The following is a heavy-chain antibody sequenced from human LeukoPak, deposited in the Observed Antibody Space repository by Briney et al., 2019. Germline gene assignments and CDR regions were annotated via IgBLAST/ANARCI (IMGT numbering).Heavy chain of an antibody. CDR1: GFTFSSYW. D-gene: IGHD3-3*01. CDR3: TGAGDDFWSACHFDY. J-gene: IGHJ4*02. CDR2: IKQDGSEK. Sequence: GSLRFSCAASGFTFSSYWMNWVRQAPGKGLEWLANIKQDGSEKHYVDSVKGRFTISRDNAKNSVYLQMNSLRAEDTAVYYCTGAGDDFWSACHFDYWGQGPLVTVSS. V-gene: IGHV3-7*01.